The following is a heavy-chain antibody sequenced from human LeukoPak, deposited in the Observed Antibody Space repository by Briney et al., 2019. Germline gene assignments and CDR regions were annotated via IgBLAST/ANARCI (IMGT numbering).Heavy chain of an antibody. CDR2: IYYSSGNT. J-gene: IGHJ4*02. Sequence: SETLSLTCTVSGASIRSYYWRWIRQPPGKGLEWIGYIYYSSGNTNYNPSLKSRVTISVETSKNQFSLKLSSVTAADTAVYYCAREGAYGFWSGYFHYWGQGTPVTVSS. CDR1: GASIRSYY. CDR3: AREGAYGFWSGYFHY. D-gene: IGHD3-3*01. V-gene: IGHV4-59*01.